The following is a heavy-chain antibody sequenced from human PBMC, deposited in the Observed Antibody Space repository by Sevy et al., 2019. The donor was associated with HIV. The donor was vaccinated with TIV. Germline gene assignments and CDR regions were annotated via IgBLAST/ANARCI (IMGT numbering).Heavy chain of an antibody. Sequence: GGSLRLSCTASGFTFSDYAMSWVRQAPGKGLEWVGFIKTKTYGGTTEYAASVKGRFIISRDDSKNIAYLQMNSLKTEDTAVYYCTRDLYGSDWFYFHYWGQGTLVTVSS. CDR3: TRDLYGSDWFYFHY. V-gene: IGHV3-49*04. J-gene: IGHJ4*02. CDR2: IKTKTYGGTT. D-gene: IGHD3-9*01. CDR1: GFTFSDYA.